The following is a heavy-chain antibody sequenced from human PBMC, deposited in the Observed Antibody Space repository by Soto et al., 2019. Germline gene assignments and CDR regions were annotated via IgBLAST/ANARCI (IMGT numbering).Heavy chain of an antibody. Sequence: QVQLQQWGAGLLKPSETLSLTCAVYGGSFSGYYWSWIRQPPGKGLEWIGEINHSGSTNYNPSLKSRVTISVDTSKNQFSLKLSSVTAADTAVYYCAREAPDAGFVEYFDYWGQGTLVTVSS. CDR3: AREAPDAGFVEYFDY. D-gene: IGHD3-10*01. CDR2: INHSGST. J-gene: IGHJ4*02. V-gene: IGHV4-34*01. CDR1: GGSFSGYY.